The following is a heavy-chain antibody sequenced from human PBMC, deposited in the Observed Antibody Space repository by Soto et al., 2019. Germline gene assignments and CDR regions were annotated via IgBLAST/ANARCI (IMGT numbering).Heavy chain of an antibody. V-gene: IGHV4-34*01. J-gene: IGHJ3*02. CDR1: GGFVTSGSYY. Sequence: QVQLQQWGAGLLKPSETLSLTCAVYGGFVTSGSYYWSWIRQPPGKGLEWIGEMSHSGGTHFNPSLKSRVTISVDTSKNQFTLKMSSVTAADTALYYCARVGRGTATTGVDAFDIWGPGTMVAVSS. CDR2: MSHSGGT. D-gene: IGHD1-1*01. CDR3: ARVGRGTATTGVDAFDI.